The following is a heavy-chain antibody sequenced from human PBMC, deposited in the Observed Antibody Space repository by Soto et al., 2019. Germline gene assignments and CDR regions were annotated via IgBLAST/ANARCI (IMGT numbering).Heavy chain of an antibody. J-gene: IGHJ4*02. CDR3: ARGRDGHNFSFHY. CDR1: GDSMSSGGYS. Sequence: SETLSLTCAVSGDSMSSGGYSWTWLRQPPGRGLEWIGYIYASGSTYYNPSLKSRVTISVFGSKNQFSLKLRSVTAADTAVYYCARGRDGHNFSFHYSGQGTLVTVYS. D-gene: IGHD3-10*01. CDR2: IYASGST. V-gene: IGHV4-30-2*01.